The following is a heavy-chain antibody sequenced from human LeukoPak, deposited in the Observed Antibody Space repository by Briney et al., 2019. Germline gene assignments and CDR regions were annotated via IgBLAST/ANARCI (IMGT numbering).Heavy chain of an antibody. D-gene: IGHD3-10*01. Sequence: PGGSLRLSCAASGFTVSQSYMSWVRQAPGRGMDWFPLIYADGATHYADSVKGRFTISRDNSKSTVYLEMNSLRPEDTAVYYCARDRAGTKAWVEFDPWGQGTLVTVSS. J-gene: IGHJ5*02. CDR3: ARDRAGTKAWVEFDP. CDR2: IYADGAT. CDR1: GFTVSQSY. V-gene: IGHV3-66*02.